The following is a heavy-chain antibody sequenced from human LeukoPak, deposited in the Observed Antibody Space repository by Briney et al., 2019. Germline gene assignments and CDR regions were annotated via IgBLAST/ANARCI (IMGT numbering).Heavy chain of an antibody. Sequence: SGTLSLTCTVSRGSISSSSYYWGWIRQSPGKELQWIASVYYSGRTNYSPSLKSRVTISVDTSEKQFSLQLNSVTAADTAVYYCARQGSAYYFDFWGQGLLVTVSS. D-gene: IGHD2-15*01. CDR3: ARQGSAYYFDF. J-gene: IGHJ4*02. V-gene: IGHV4-39*01. CDR1: RGSISSSSYY. CDR2: VYYSGRT.